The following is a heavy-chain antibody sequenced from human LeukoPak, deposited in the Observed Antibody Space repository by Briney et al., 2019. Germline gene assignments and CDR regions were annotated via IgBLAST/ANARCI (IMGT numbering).Heavy chain of an antibody. D-gene: IGHD4-17*01. V-gene: IGHV3-74*01. Sequence: GGSLRLTCAASGFTFSTYWMHWVRQAPGKGLVWVSRIDSDGSSTSYTDSVKGRFTISRDNAKNTLYLQMNSLRAEDTDVYYCARGYGETADSSRAFDIWGQGTMVTVSS. CDR2: IDSDGSST. CDR3: ARGYGETADSSRAFDI. CDR1: GFTFSTYW. J-gene: IGHJ3*02.